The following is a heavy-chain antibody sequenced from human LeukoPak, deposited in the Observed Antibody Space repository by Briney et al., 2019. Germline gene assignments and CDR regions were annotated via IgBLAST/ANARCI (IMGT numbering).Heavy chain of an antibody. D-gene: IGHD3-22*01. CDR3: ARGCTYYYDSSGSNWFDP. V-gene: IGHV4-34*01. CDR1: GGSFSGYY. J-gene: IGHJ5*02. Sequence: SETLSLTCAVYGGSFSGYYWSWIRQPPGKGLEWIGEINHSGSTNYNPSLKSRVTISVDTSKNQFSLKLSSVTAADTAVYYCARGCTYYYDSSGSNWFDPWGQGTLVTVSS. CDR2: INHSGST.